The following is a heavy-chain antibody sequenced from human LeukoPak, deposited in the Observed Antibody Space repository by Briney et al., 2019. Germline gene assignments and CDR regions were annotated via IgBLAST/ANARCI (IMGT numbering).Heavy chain of an antibody. J-gene: IGHJ3*02. V-gene: IGHV4-4*07. CDR3: ATDWKSDAFDI. CDR1: GGSISSYY. D-gene: IGHD1-1*01. Sequence: PSETLSLTCTVSGGSISSYYWSWIRQPAGKGLEWIGRIYTSGSTNYNPSLKSRVTISVDKSKNQFSLKLSSVTAADTAVYYCATDWKSDAFDIWGQGTMVTVSS. CDR2: IYTSGST.